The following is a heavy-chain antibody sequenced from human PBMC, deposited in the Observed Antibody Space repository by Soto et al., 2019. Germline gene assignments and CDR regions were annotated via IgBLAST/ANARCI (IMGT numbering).Heavy chain of an antibody. D-gene: IGHD2-15*01. CDR2: INHSGST. Sequence: SETLSLTCAVYGGSFSGYYWSWIRQPPGKGLEWIGEINHSGSTNYNPSHKSRVTISVDTSKNQFSLKLSSVTAADMAVYYCASSVIFSGGSYKGLIRLHYFDTWGPGTLVTVSS. J-gene: IGHJ4*02. CDR1: GGSFSGYY. V-gene: IGHV4-34*01. CDR3: ASSVIFSGGSYKGLIRLHYFDT.